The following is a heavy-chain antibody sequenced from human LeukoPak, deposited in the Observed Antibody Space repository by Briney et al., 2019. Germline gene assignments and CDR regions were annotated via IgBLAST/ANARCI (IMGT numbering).Heavy chain of an antibody. Sequence: PSETLSLTCTVSGGSISSSSYYWGWIRQPPGKGLEWIGSIYYSGSTYYNPSLKSRVTISVDTSKNQFSLKLSSVTAADTAVYYCARMSSYSYGFSHNWFDPWGQGTLVTVSS. D-gene: IGHD5-18*01. CDR3: ARMSSYSYGFSHNWFDP. CDR2: IYYSGST. J-gene: IGHJ5*02. V-gene: IGHV4-39*07. CDR1: GGSISSSSYY.